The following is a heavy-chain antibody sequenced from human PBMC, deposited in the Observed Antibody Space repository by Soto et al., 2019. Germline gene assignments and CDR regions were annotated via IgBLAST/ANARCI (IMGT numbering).Heavy chain of an antibody. CDR1: GYTFTSYD. D-gene: IGHD3-9*01. V-gene: IGHV1-8*01. CDR3: AVYDILTGYYTPDY. CDR2: MNPNSGNT. J-gene: IGHJ4*02. Sequence: SVQVSCKASGYTFTSYDIHGVRQATGQGLEWMGWMNPNSGNTGYAQKFQGRVTMTRNNSISTAYMELSSLRSEDTAVYYCAVYDILTGYYTPDYWGQGTLVTVSS.